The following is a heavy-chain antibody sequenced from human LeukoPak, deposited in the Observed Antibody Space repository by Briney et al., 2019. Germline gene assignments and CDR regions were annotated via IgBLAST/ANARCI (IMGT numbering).Heavy chain of an antibody. CDR3: ARGPLLRYFDWLLNRHWFDP. V-gene: IGHV4-34*01. Sequence: PSETLSLTCAVYGGSFSGYYWSWIRQPPGKGLEWIGEINHSGSTNYNPSLKSRVTISVDASKNQFSLKLSSVTAADTAVYYCARGPLLRYFDWLLNRHWFDPWGQGTLVTVSS. J-gene: IGHJ5*02. CDR1: GGSFSGYY. D-gene: IGHD3-9*01. CDR2: INHSGST.